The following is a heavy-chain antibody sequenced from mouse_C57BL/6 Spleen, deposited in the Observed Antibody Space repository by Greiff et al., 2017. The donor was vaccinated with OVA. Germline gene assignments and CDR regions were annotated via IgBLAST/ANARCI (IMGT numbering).Heavy chain of an antibody. CDR3: SSYYGSSYLFDY. Sequence: VQLMEPGAELVKPGASVKISCKASGYAFSSYWMNWVKQRPGKGLEWIGKIYPGDGDTNYNGKFKGKATLTADKSSSTAYMQLSSLTSADSAVYVCSSYYGSSYLFDYWGQGTTLTVSS. D-gene: IGHD1-1*01. V-gene: IGHV1-80*01. J-gene: IGHJ2*01. CDR2: IYPGDGDT. CDR1: GYAFSSYW.